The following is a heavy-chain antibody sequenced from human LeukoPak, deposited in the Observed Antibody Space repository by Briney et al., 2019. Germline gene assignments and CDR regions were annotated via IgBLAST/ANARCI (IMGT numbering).Heavy chain of an antibody. J-gene: IGHJ5*02. V-gene: IGHV4-59*01. CDR2: IYYSGST. CDR1: GGSISSYY. D-gene: IGHD6-19*01. Sequence: SETLSLICTVSGGSISSYYWSWIRQPPGKGLEWIGYIYYSGSTNYNPSLKSRVTISVDTSKNQFSLKLSSVTAADTAVYYCARAESSGWYWFDPWGQGTLVTVSS. CDR3: ARAESSGWYWFDP.